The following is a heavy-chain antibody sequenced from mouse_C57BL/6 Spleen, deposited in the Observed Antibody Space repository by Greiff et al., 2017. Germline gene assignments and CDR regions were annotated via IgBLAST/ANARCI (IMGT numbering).Heavy chain of an antibody. CDR3: ARSSDYDWFAY. CDR1: GYTFTSYW. Sequence: QVHVKQPGAELVKPGASVKMSCKASGYTFTSYWITWVMQRPGQGLEWIGDIYPGSGSTNYNEKFKSKATLTVDTSSSTAYMQLSSLTSEDSAVYYCARSSDYDWFAYWGQGTLVTVSA. V-gene: IGHV1-55*01. CDR2: IYPGSGST. D-gene: IGHD2-4*01. J-gene: IGHJ3*01.